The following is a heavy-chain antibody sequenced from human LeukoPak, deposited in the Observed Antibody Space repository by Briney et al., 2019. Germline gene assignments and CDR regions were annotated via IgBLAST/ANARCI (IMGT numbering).Heavy chain of an antibody. CDR1: GYTLTELS. Sequence: ASVTVSCTVSGYTLTELSMHWVRHAPGKGHEWMGGFDPEDGETIYAQKFQGRVTMTEDTSTDTAYMELSSLRSEDTAVYYCATYNTMIVGVVYYFDYWGQGTLVTVSS. CDR2: FDPEDGET. CDR3: ATYNTMIVGVVYYFDY. J-gene: IGHJ4*02. V-gene: IGHV1-24*01. D-gene: IGHD3-22*01.